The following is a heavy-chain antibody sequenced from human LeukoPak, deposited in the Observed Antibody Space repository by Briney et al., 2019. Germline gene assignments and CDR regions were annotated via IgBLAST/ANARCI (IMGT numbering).Heavy chain of an antibody. CDR2: IYGSSGNT. CDR1: GGSINNYY. D-gene: IGHD1-26*01. CDR3: ARVLSAMGANTFDV. V-gene: IGHV4-4*07. Sequence: SETLSLTCTVSGGSINNYYWTWIRQPAGEGLEWLGRIYGSSGNTDYNPSLKGRVTMSLDKSQNQFSLILKSVTAADTASYYCARVLSAMGANTFDVWGQGTMVTVSS. J-gene: IGHJ3*01.